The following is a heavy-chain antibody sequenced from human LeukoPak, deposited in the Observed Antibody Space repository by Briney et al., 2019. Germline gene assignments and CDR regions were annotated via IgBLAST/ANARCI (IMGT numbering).Heavy chain of an antibody. V-gene: IGHV5-51*01. J-gene: IGHJ4*02. CDR1: GFTVTDHW. CDR3: AASPPHCGADCPFDY. Sequence: GESLKISCKGSGFTVTDHWIAWVRQMPGKGLEWVGIIHPAVSDTPKSPSFQGQVVISVDRSISTASLQWNSLKASETAMYYCAASPPHCGADCPFDYWGQGTLVTVSS. D-gene: IGHD2-21*02. CDR2: IHPAVSDT.